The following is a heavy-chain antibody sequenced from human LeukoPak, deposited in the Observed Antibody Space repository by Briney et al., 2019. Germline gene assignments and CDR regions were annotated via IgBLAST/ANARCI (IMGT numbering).Heavy chain of an antibody. V-gene: IGHV3-7*01. Sequence: GGSLRLSCAASGFTFSSYWMSWVRQAPGKGLEWVANIKQDGSEEYYVDSVKGRFTISRDNAKNSLYLQMNSLRAEDTAVYYCARYIYSSGWCFDYWGQGTLVAVSS. CDR3: ARYIYSSGWCFDY. CDR2: IKQDGSEE. CDR1: GFTFSSYW. D-gene: IGHD6-19*01. J-gene: IGHJ4*02.